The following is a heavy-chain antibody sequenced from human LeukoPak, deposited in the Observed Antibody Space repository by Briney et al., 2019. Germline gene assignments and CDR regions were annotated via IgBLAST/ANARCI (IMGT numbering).Heavy chain of an antibody. V-gene: IGHV3-66*01. CDR2: IYSGGST. D-gene: IGHD5-24*01. CDR1: GFTFSSKY. J-gene: IGHJ4*02. Sequence: PGGSLRLSCAASGFTFSSKYMSWVRQAPGKGLEWVSVIYSGGSTYYADSVKGRFTISRDNAKNSLYLQMNSLRAEDTAVYYCASRDGYRGDGDYWGQGTLVTVSS. CDR3: ASRDGYRGDGDY.